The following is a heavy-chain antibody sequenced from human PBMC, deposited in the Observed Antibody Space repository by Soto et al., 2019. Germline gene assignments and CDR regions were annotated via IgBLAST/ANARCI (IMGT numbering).Heavy chain of an antibody. Sequence: SETLSVTCPVAGGTLSSYDWSWIRQPPGKGLEWIGYIYYSGSTNYNPSLKSRVTISVDTSKNQFSLKLSSVTAADTAVYYCASLPDPYYDFGSGPLPWGQGTLVTVSS. V-gene: IGHV4-59*08. CDR1: GGTLSSYD. J-gene: IGHJ5*02. CDR3: ASLPDPYYDFGSGPLP. D-gene: IGHD3-3*01. CDR2: IYYSGST.